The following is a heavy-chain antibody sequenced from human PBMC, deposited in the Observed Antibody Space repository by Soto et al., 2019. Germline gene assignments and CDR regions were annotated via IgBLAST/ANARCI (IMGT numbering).Heavy chain of an antibody. Sequence: QVQLVQSGAEVKKPGASVKVSCKASGYTFTGYYMHWVRQAPGQGLEWMGWINPNSGGTKYAQKFRGGGTMTRDRSISTAYMELSRLTSDDTAVYFCARDREGYDFWSGSYSYYYGLDVWGQGSTVTVSS. J-gene: IGHJ6*02. CDR1: GYTFTGYY. V-gene: IGHV1-2*02. CDR3: ARDREGYDFWSGSYSYYYGLDV. D-gene: IGHD3-3*01. CDR2: INPNSGGT.